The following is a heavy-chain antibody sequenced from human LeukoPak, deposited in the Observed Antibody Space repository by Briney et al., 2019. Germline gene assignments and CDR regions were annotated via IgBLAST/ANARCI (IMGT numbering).Heavy chain of an antibody. Sequence: SETLSLTCAVYGESFINYYWSWIRQPPGKGLEWIGEINHSGSTNYSPSLKSRVTISVDTSKNQFSLKLSSVTAADTAVYYCARGPAVAATRGAFDIWGQGTMVTVSS. D-gene: IGHD6-19*01. CDR3: ARGPAVAATRGAFDI. CDR1: GESFINYY. CDR2: INHSGST. J-gene: IGHJ3*02. V-gene: IGHV4-34*01.